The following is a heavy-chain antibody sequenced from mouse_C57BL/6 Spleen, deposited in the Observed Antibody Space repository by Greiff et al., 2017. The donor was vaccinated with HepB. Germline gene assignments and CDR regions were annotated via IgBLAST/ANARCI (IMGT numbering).Heavy chain of an antibody. CDR1: GYTFTSYW. Sequence: QVQLQQPGAELVRPGSSVKLSCKASGYTFTSYWMDWVKQRPGQGLEWIGNIYPSDSETHYNQKFKDKATLTVDKSSSTAYMQLSSLTSEDSAVYYCARNERNWDRVFAYWGQGTLVTVSA. J-gene: IGHJ3*01. CDR3: ARNERNWDRVFAY. V-gene: IGHV1-61*01. D-gene: IGHD4-1*01. CDR2: IYPSDSET.